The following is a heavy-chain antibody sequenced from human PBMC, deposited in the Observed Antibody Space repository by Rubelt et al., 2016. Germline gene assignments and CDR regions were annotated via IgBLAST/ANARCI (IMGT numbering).Heavy chain of an antibody. J-gene: IGHJ4*02. CDR1: GFTFGDYA. CDR2: ISGSGGST. V-gene: IGHV3-23*04. CDR3: ARGPSGFRPCDY. Sequence: LVESGGGLVQPGRSLRLSCTASGFTFGDYAMSWVRQAPGKGLEWVAAISGSGGSTFYADSVKGRFSISRDNPKNSLYLQMNSLRAEDTAVYYCARGPSGFRPCDYWGQGTLVTVSS. D-gene: IGHD6-19*01.